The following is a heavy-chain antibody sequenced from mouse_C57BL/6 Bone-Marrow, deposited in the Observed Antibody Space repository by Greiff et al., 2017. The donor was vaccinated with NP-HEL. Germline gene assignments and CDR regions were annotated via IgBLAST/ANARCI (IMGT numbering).Heavy chain of an antibody. Sequence: VQLQQPGAELVKPGASVKLSCKASGYTFTSYWMHWVKQRPGQGLEWIGMIHPNSGSTNYNEKFKSKATLTVDKSSSTAYMQLSSLTSEDSAVYYCASFTTVVATKDWYFDVWGTGTTVTVSS. CDR2: IHPNSGST. V-gene: IGHV1-64*01. CDR3: ASFTTVVATKDWYFDV. J-gene: IGHJ1*03. D-gene: IGHD1-1*01. CDR1: GYTFTSYW.